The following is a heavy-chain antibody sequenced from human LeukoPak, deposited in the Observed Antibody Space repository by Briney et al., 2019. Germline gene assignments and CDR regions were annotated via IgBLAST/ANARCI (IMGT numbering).Heavy chain of an antibody. Sequence: GGSLRLSCVASGFTFSSYGMHWVRQAPGKGLEWVAFIWYDGSNKYYADSVKGRFTISRDNSKNTLSLQMSSLRPDDTAVYYCAEAYSYGYDYWGQGTLVTVSS. D-gene: IGHD5-18*01. CDR1: GFTFSSYG. CDR3: AEAYSYGYDY. V-gene: IGHV3-30*02. CDR2: IWYDGSNK. J-gene: IGHJ4*02.